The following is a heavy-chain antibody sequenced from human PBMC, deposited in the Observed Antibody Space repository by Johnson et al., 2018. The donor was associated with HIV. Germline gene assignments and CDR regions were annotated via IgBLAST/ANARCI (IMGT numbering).Heavy chain of an antibody. J-gene: IGHJ3*02. CDR2: INWNGGRT. Sequence: MQLVESGGGVVRPGGSLRLSCTVAGFRFDDYGMSWVRQAPGKGLEWISTINWNGGRTGYVDSLKGRFTISRDNAKNSLYLQMNSLRAEDTAVYYCAKDLQQPQRGEHALAQDAFDIWGQGTMVTVSS. D-gene: IGHD6-13*01. CDR1: GFRFDDYG. V-gene: IGHV3-20*04. CDR3: AKDLQQPQRGEHALAQDAFDI.